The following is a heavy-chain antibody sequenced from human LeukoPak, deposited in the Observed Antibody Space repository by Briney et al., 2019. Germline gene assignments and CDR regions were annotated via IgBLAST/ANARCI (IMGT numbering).Heavy chain of an antibody. V-gene: IGHV3-30*18. CDR3: AKESYSSSFWSDP. Sequence: PGGSLRLSCAASGFTFSSYGMHWVRQAPGKGLEWVAVISYDGSNKYYADSVKGRFTISRDNSKNTLYLQMNSLRAEDTAVYYCAKESYSSSFWSDPWGQGTLVTVSS. J-gene: IGHJ5*02. CDR1: GFTFSSYG. CDR2: ISYDGSNK. D-gene: IGHD6-13*01.